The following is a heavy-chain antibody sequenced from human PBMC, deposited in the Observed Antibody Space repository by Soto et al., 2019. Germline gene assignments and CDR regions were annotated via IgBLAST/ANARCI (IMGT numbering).Heavy chain of an antibody. V-gene: IGHV1-69*12. J-gene: IGHJ5*02. CDR1: GGTFSSYA. Sequence: QVQLVQSGAEVKKPGSSVKVSCKASGGTFSSYAISWVRQAPGQGLEWMGGIIPIFGTANYAQKFQDRVTITADESRSTAYRELSGLSVEDTAGYYCAGAENWNEKGDGCDPWGQGTLVTVSS. CDR3: AGAENWNEKGDGCDP. CDR2: IIPIFGTA. D-gene: IGHD1-1*01.